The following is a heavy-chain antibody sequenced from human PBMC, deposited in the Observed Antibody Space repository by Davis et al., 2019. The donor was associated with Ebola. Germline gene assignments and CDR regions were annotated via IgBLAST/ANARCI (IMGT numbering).Heavy chain of an antibody. V-gene: IGHV3-30*03. Sequence: GESLKISCAASGFTFSDYGMHWVRQSPGKGLEWVAVISSDTNNKLYADSVRGRFTIYRDNSKNTLFLQVNSLRVEDTAIYYCARGVWFVGGGQGTLVTVSS. J-gene: IGHJ4*02. D-gene: IGHD2-21*01. CDR1: GFTFSDYG. CDR2: ISSDTNNK. CDR3: ARGVWFVG.